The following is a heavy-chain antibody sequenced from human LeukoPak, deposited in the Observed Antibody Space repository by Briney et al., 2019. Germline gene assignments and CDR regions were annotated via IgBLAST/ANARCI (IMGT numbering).Heavy chain of an antibody. V-gene: IGHV3-9*01. CDR1: GFTFDDYA. CDR2: ISWNSGSI. CDR3: AKDLAAAYGGVDY. J-gene: IGHJ4*02. Sequence: PGGSLRLSCAASGFTFDDYAMHWVRQAPGKGLEWVSGISWNSGSIGYADSVKGRFTISRDNAKNSLYLQVNSLRAEDTALYYCAKDLAAAYGGVDYWGQGTLVTVSS. D-gene: IGHD6-13*01.